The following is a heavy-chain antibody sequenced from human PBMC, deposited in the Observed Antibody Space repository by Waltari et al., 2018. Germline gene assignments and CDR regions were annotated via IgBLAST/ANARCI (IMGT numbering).Heavy chain of an antibody. J-gene: IGHJ4*02. D-gene: IGHD3-10*01. V-gene: IGHV3-23*05. CDR1: GFDYSSYA. CDR2: IDNSGDTT. CDR3: AKDSGYSMIRGRENS. Sequence: VYLLESGGGLVQPGGSLSLSCVGSGFDYSSYAMSWVRQAPGKGLEWVSGIDNSGDTTYYAGSVKGRFTISRDDSRNTVYLHMTTLRVDDTAVYYCAKDSGYSMIRGRENSWGQGTLVIVSS.